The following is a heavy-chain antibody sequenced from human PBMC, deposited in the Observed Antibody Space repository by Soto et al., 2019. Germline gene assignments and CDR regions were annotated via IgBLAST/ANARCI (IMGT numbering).Heavy chain of an antibody. CDR2: IIPIFGTA. CDR3: PRAVARGVYYYYGIAV. CDR1: GGTFSSYA. V-gene: IGHV1-69*12. Sequence: QVQLVQSGAEVKKPGSSVKVSCKASGGTFSSYAINWVRQAPGQGLEWMGGIIPIFGTADYAQKFQGRVTLTAEVPTCTAYMELSSLRSEDTAVYCCPRAVARGVYYYYGIAVWGQGTTVTVSS. J-gene: IGHJ6*02. D-gene: IGHD3-10*01.